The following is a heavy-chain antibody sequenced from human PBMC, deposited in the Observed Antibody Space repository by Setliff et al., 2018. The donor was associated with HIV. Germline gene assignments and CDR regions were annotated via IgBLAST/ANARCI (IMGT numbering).Heavy chain of an antibody. CDR3: ARDIPPFTHFDH. CDR1: GFTFSGYP. CDR2: ISSDSGTI. V-gene: IGHV3-48*01. Sequence: QPGGSLRLSCAASGFTFSGYPMNWVRQAPGKRLEWFSYISSDSGTIYYADSVRGRSTISRDDAKNTLYLQMNSLRADDTAVYYCARDIPPFTHFDHWGQGTLVTVSS. J-gene: IGHJ4*02.